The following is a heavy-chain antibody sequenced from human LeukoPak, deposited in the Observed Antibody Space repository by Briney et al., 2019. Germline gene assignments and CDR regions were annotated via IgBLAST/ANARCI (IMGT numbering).Heavy chain of an antibody. Sequence: SETLSLTCTVSGGSIGSYYWSWIRQTPGKGLEWIGYIYYSGTTNYNPSLRSRVAISLDTSKNQFSLKLSSVTAADTAVYYCARGEPAFSSGWYTYYFDYWGQGTLVTVSS. CDR2: IYYSGTT. J-gene: IGHJ4*02. CDR1: GGSIGSYY. CDR3: ARGEPAFSSGWYTYYFDY. V-gene: IGHV4-59*01. D-gene: IGHD6-19*01.